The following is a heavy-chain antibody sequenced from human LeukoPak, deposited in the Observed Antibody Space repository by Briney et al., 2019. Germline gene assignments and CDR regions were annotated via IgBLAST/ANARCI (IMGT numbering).Heavy chain of an antibody. V-gene: IGHV3-23*01. CDR3: AKPISGGLAVTADWFHP. CDR1: GFAFSFYA. CDR2: INANSGTT. Sequence: GGSLRLSCAASGFAFSFYAVSWLRQPPGKGLEWVSTINANSGTTSYAASVRGRFTISRANSKNTLYLQVNTLRADDTATYYCAKPISGGLAVTADWFHPWGQGTLVVVSS. J-gene: IGHJ5*01. D-gene: IGHD6-19*01.